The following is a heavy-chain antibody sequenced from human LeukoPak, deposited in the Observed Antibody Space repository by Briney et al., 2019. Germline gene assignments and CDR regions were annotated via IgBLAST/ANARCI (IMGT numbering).Heavy chain of an antibody. V-gene: IGHV4-39*01. CDR3: ARLLRPSCYFDY. CDR1: GGSISSSSYY. CDR2: IYYSGST. Sequence: SETLSLTCTVSGGSISSSSYYWGWIRQPPGKGLEWIGSIYYSGSTYYNPSLKSRVTISVDTSKNQFSLKLSSVTAADTAVYYCARLLRPSCYFDYWGQGTLVTVSS. J-gene: IGHJ4*02.